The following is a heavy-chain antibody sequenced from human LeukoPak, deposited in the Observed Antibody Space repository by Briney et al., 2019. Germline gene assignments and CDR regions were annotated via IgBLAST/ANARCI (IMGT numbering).Heavy chain of an antibody. CDR1: GGSVSSISYY. V-gene: IGHV4-61*01. CDR3: ATPEAGAVPAARRNFDY. CDR2: IYQNGRT. J-gene: IGHJ4*02. D-gene: IGHD2-2*01. Sequence: SETLSLTCTVSGGSVSSISYYWTWIRQSPGKGLEWIGHIYQNGRTNHLPSLATRVTMSLDTSKNQFSLKLNSVTAADTAVYSCATPEAGAVPAARRNFDYWGQGTLVTVSS.